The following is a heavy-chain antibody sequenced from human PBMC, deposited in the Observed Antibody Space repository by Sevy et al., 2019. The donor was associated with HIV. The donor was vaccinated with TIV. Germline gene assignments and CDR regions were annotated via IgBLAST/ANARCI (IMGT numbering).Heavy chain of an antibody. Sequence: GGSLRLSCVASGFTFNIYGIRWVRQAPGKGLEWMAVISTDATKQHFIDSVKGRFAMARDNSKYTVFLHMNNLRPDDTATYDCVRELTMNGFWDFDFWGQGTLVTVSS. D-gene: IGHD3-3*01. CDR1: GFTFNIYG. J-gene: IGHJ4*02. CDR3: VRELTMNGFWDFDF. V-gene: IGHV3-30*09. CDR2: ISTDATKQ.